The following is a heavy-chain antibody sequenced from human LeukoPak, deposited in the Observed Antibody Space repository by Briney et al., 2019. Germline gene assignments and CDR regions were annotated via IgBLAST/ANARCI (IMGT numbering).Heavy chain of an antibody. CDR1: GGSISSYY. V-gene: IGHV4-59*01. Sequence: SETLSLTCTVSGGSISSYYWSWLRQPPGQGLEWIGYIYYSGSTNYNPSLTCRVTISVDTSKNQFSLTLSSVTAADTAVYYCASWISCPSGGGFDYWGQGTLVTVSS. J-gene: IGHJ4*02. CDR2: IYYSGST. D-gene: IGHD2-15*01. CDR3: ASWISCPSGGGFDY.